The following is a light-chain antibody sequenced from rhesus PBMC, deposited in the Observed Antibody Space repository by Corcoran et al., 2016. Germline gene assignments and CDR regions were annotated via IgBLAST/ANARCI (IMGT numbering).Light chain of an antibody. V-gene: IGKV3-24*03. Sequence: EIVMTQSPAPLSLSPGERPTLSCRASRSVSSGLALYRQQHGQAPRLLIYGQSSRATGIPDRFSGSGYGTECTLTIRSLEPEDVAVYYCLHHSNGVTFGGGTKVELK. CDR2: GQS. CDR3: LHHSNGVT. CDR1: RSVSSG. J-gene: IGKJ4*01.